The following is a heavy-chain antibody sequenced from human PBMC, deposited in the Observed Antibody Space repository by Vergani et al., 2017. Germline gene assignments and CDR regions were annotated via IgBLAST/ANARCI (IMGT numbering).Heavy chain of an antibody. CDR2: MYHIGST. Sequence: QVRLQESGPGLVKPSETLSLTCSVSGGSMSGYYWSWIRQPPGKELECIGYMYHIGSTNYNPSLETRVTISGDTSKNQFSLKLNSVTAADTAVYYCARVFGYSSSWYYYYYGMDVWGQGTTVTVSS. CDR1: GGSMSGYY. D-gene: IGHD6-13*01. CDR3: ARVFGYSSSWYYYYYGMDV. V-gene: IGHV4-59*01. J-gene: IGHJ6*02.